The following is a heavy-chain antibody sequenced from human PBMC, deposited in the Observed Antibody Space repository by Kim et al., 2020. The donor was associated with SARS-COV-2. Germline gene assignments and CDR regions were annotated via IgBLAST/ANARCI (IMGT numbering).Heavy chain of an antibody. CDR1: GGSISSSSYY. Sequence: SETLSLTCTVSGGSISSSSYYWGWIRQPPGKGLEWIGSIYYSGSTYYNPSLKSQVTISVDTSKNQFSLKLSSVTAADTAVYYCARLIVATITFDYWGQGTLVTVSS. D-gene: IGHD5-12*01. J-gene: IGHJ4*02. CDR3: ARLIVATITFDY. V-gene: IGHV4-39*01. CDR2: IYYSGST.